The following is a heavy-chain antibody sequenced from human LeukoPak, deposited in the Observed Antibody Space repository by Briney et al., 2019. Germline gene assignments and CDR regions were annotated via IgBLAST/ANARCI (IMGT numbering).Heavy chain of an antibody. CDR3: AKGLDSSGWANDLFDY. J-gene: IGHJ4*02. Sequence: GGSLRLSCAASGFTFRSYGMSWVRQAPGKGLEWVSGMSGRGGSTYYADSVKGRFTISRDNSRNTLYLQMNSLRAEDTALYYCAKGLDSSGWANDLFDYWGQGTLVTVSS. V-gene: IGHV3-23*01. CDR2: MSGRGGST. D-gene: IGHD6-19*01. CDR1: GFTFRSYG.